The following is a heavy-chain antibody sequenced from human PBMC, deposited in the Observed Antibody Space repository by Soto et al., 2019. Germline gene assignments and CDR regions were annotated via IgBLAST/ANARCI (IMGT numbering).Heavy chain of an antibody. CDR3: ASRKSGRSYACIFDY. J-gene: IGHJ4*02. V-gene: IGHV1-69*13. CDR2: IIPIFGTA. D-gene: IGHD1-26*01. Sequence: SVKVSCKASGGTFSSYAISWVRQAPGQGLEWMGGIIPIFGTANYAQKFQGRVTITADESTSTAYMELSSLRSEDTAVYYCASRKSGRSYACIFDYWGQGTLVTVSS. CDR1: GGTFSSYA.